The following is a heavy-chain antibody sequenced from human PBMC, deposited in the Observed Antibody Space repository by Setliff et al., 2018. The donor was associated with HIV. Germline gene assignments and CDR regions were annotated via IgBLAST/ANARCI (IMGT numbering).Heavy chain of an antibody. CDR1: GYTFTTYG. D-gene: IGHD2-15*01. CDR3: ARTLGYCSGGSCYLDY. CDR2: ISGYNGNT. V-gene: IGHV1-18*01. J-gene: IGHJ4*02. Sequence: ASVKVSCKASGYTFTTYGITWVRQAPGQGLEWMGWISGYNGNTNYAQKFQGRVTMTTDTSTNTAYMELRSLRSDDTAVYYCARTLGYCSGGSCYLDYWGQGTLVTVSS.